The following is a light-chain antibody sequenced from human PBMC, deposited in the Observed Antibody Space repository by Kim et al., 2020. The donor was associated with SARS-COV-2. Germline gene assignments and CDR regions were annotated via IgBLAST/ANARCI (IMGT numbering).Light chain of an antibody. CDR3: QQSYGSPYT. V-gene: IGKV1-39*01. CDR2: DAS. Sequence: SASIGDRVTITCRASQNIISHLNWYQQQPGKAPTLLIHDASILHTGVPSRFRGSESGTLFTLVINGLQPDDFATYYCQQSYGSPYTFGQGTKLEI. CDR1: QNIISH. J-gene: IGKJ2*01.